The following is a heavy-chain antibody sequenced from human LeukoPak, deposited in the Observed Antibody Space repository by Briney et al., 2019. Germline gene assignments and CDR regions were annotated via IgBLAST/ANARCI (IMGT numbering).Heavy chain of an antibody. CDR3: AREGAQDAYRAGTYPGAFDI. J-gene: IGHJ3*02. V-gene: IGHV1-46*01. CDR2: INPSAGNT. Sequence: ASVKVSCKAFGYTFTTYYMHWVRQAPGQGLEWMGIINPSAGNTGFTQKFQGRVTMTRDASTSTVYMELNSLRSEDTAVYYCAREGAQDAYRAGTYPGAFDIWGQGTMVTVSS. CDR1: GYTFTTYY. D-gene: IGHD1-1*01.